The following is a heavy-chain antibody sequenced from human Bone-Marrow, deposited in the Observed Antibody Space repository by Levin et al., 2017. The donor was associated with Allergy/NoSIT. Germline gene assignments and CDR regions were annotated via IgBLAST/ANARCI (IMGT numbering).Heavy chain of an antibody. J-gene: IGHJ4*02. Sequence: GGSLRLSCAASGFTVSSNYMSWVRQAPGKGLEWVSVIYSGGSTYYADSVKGRFTISRDNSKNTLYLQMNSLRAEDTAVYYCAREDWGYCSGGSCYSGSLLYWGQGTLVTVSS. V-gene: IGHV3-53*01. D-gene: IGHD2-15*01. CDR2: IYSGGST. CDR3: AREDWGYCSGGSCYSGSLLY. CDR1: GFTVSSNY.